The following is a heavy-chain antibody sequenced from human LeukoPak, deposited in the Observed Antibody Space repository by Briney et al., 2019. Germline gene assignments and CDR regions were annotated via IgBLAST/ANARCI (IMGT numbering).Heavy chain of an antibody. D-gene: IGHD3-10*01. CDR2: INRDGTT. Sequence: GGSLRLSCTASGFTFSSYWMHWVRQAPGKGLVWVSRINRDGTTTYADSVKGRFTISRDNAKNTLYLQMTRLRAEDTALYYCASAYYYRLPDWGQGTLVTVSS. V-gene: IGHV3-74*01. J-gene: IGHJ4*02. CDR1: GFTFSSYW. CDR3: ASAYYYRLPD.